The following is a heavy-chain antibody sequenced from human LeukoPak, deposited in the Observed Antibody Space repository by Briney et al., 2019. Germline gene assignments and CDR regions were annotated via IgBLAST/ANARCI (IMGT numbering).Heavy chain of an antibody. D-gene: IGHD3-10*01. CDR1: GFTFSSYG. J-gene: IGHJ4*02. Sequence: GGSLRLSCAASGFTFSSYGMHWVRQAPGKGLEWVAVISYDGSNKYYADSVKGRFTISRDNSKKTLYLQMNSLRAEDTAVYYCARDRGKYWGQGTLVTVSS. V-gene: IGHV3-30*03. CDR2: ISYDGSNK. CDR3: ARDRGKY.